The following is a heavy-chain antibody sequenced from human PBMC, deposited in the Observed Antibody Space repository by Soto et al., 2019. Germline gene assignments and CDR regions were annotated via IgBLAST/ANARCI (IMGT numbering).Heavy chain of an antibody. CDR1: RSSILCSSYY. CDR2: MYYTGTT. J-gene: IGHJ4*02. D-gene: IGHD3-22*01. Sequence: SVSISLTWTVSRSSILCSSYYRGWIRQHPWNDLEWIGSMYYTGTTYYSPSSLSRVTISFDKSKNQVFLNLASVTAADSAVYFGSRGSFYFEGSGYYYAHWGQGGLVTVS. CDR3: SRGSFYFEGSGYYYAH. V-gene: IGHV4-39*02.